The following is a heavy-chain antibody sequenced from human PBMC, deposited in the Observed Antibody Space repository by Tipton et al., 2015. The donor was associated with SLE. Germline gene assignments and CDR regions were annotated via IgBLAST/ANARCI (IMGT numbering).Heavy chain of an antibody. J-gene: IGHJ4*02. CDR1: GGSISSGSYY. CDR3: ARTPPRTSGTSDY. CDR2: INHSGST. Sequence: TLSLTCTVSGGSISSGSYYWSWIRQPAGKGLEWIGEINHSGSTNYNPSLKSRVTISVDTSKNQFSLKLDSVTAADTAVYFCARTPPRTSGTSDYWGQGTLVTVSS. V-gene: IGHV4-61*10. D-gene: IGHD1-26*01.